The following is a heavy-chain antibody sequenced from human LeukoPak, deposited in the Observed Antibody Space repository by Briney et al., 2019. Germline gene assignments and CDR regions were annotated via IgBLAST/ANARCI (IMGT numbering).Heavy chain of an antibody. V-gene: IGHV4-39*07. Sequence: PSETLSLTCTVSGGSISSGGYYWSWIRQPPGKGLEWIGEINHSGSTNYNPSLKSRVTISVDTSKNQFSLKLSSVTAADTAVYYCARAGGSYYLKNDYWGQGTLVTVSS. CDR1: GGSISSGGYY. D-gene: IGHD1-26*01. CDR2: INHSGST. J-gene: IGHJ4*02. CDR3: ARAGGSYYLKNDY.